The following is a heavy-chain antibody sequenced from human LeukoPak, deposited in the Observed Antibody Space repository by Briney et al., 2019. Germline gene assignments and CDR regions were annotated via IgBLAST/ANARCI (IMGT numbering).Heavy chain of an antibody. D-gene: IGHD4-17*01. CDR1: GYTLTELS. J-gene: IGHJ3*02. CDR2: FDPEDGET. V-gene: IGHV1-24*01. CDR3: ATDFNDYGVYDAFDI. Sequence: ASVKVSRKVSGYTLTELSMHWVRQAPGKGLEWMGGFDPEDGETIYAQKFQGRVTMTEDTPTDTAYMELSSLRSEDTTVYYCATDFNDYGVYDAFDIWGQGIMVTVSS.